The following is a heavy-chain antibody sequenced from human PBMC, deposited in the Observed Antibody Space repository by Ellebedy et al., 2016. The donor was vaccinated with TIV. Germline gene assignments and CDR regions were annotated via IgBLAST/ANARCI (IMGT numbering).Heavy chain of an antibody. D-gene: IGHD3-22*01. CDR1: GFTVSTYA. Sequence: PGGSLRLSCAASGFTVSTYAMSWVRQAPGKELEWVSSIGGGGGAKYYADPVKCRFTISRDDPKNTLYLQMKSLRGEDTAVYYCTKTDYYYDRSGFLRADYYFYYGMDVWGQGTTVTVSS. J-gene: IGHJ6*02. CDR2: IGGGGGAK. V-gene: IGHV3-23*01. CDR3: TKTDYYYDRSGFLRADYYFYYGMDV.